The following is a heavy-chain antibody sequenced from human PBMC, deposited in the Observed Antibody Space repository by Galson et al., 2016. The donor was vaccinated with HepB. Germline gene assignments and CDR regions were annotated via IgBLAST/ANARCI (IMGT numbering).Heavy chain of an antibody. CDR2: VYPGDSDT. D-gene: IGHD6-19*01. CDR1: GYAFTNYW. CDR3: ARRGRGVAGRGGMDY. J-gene: IGHJ4*02. V-gene: IGHV5-51*01. Sequence: QSGAEVKKPGESLRISCMGAGYAFTNYWIGWVRQMPGKGLEWMAMVYPGDSDTRYSPAFQGQVTISADKYMSTAYLQWSSLKASDTAVYYCARRGRGVAGRGGMDYWGQGTLITVSS.